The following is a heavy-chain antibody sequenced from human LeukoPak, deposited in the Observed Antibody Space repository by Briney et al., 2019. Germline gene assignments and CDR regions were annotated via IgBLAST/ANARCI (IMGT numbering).Heavy chain of an antibody. CDR3: ARLGEDYDILTGYYTG. CDR1: GYSFTSYW. V-gene: IGHV5-51*01. D-gene: IGHD3-9*01. CDR2: IYPGDSDT. J-gene: IGHJ4*02. Sequence: GESLKISCKGSGYSFTSYWIGWARQMPGKGLEWMGIIYPGDSDTRYSPSFQGQVTISADKSISTAYLQWSSLKASDTAMYYCARLGEDYDILTGYYTGWGQGTLVTVSS.